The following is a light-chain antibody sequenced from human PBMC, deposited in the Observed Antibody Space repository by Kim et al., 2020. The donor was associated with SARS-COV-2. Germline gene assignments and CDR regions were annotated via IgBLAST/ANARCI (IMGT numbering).Light chain of an antibody. J-gene: IGKJ1*01. Sequence: AYVGDRVTISCGASQYVGSWFAWYQKKPGKPPKLLMYKVSNLQRGVPSRFSGSGYGTGFTLTISRLQPDDFATYDCQQYHAYPWTFGQGTRVDIK. V-gene: IGKV1-5*03. CDR1: QYVGSW. CDR3: QQYHAYPWT. CDR2: KVS.